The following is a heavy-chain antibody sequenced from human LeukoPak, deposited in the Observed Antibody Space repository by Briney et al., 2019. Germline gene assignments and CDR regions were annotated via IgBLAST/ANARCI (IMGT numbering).Heavy chain of an antibody. Sequence: GESLKISCKGLGYSFTSYWISWVGQMPGKGLEWRGKIDPSDSYIHYSPSFQGHVTFSADKSISTAYLQWSSLKASDTAMYYCARHLDSSSDWCDPWGQGTLVTVSS. CDR2: IDPSDSYI. D-gene: IGHD6-13*01. V-gene: IGHV5-10-1*01. J-gene: IGHJ5*02. CDR1: GYSFTSYW. CDR3: ARHLDSSSDWCDP.